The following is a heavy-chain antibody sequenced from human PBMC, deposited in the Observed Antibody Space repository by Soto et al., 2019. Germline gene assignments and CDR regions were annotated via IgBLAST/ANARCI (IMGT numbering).Heavy chain of an antibody. Sequence: GGSLRLSCAASGFTFRNFGMHWVRQPPDKGLEWVATIWYDGTTKYSEDSVKGRITISRDNAQGMVYLQMNNLRVEDTAMYYCAKSLGLFYGPASHSNDYWGQGTPVTVSS. CDR1: GFTFRNFG. J-gene: IGHJ4*02. V-gene: IGHV3-33*06. CDR3: AKSLGLFYGPASHSNDY. D-gene: IGHD3-10*01. CDR2: IWYDGTTK.